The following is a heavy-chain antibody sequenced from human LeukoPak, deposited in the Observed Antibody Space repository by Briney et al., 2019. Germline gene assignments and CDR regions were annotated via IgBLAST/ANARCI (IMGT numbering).Heavy chain of an antibody. J-gene: IGHJ5*02. CDR2: IYHSGST. Sequence: PSETLSLTCAVSGYSLSRGYYWGWIRQPPGKGLEGVGSIYHSGSTYYNPSLKRRVTISVDTYKNQFSLTLSSVSAADTAAYYCARTVLRYFDWLSQGWFDPWGQGTLVTVSS. CDR3: ARTVLRYFDWLSQGWFDP. CDR1: GYSLSRGYY. V-gene: IGHV4-38-2*01. D-gene: IGHD3-9*01.